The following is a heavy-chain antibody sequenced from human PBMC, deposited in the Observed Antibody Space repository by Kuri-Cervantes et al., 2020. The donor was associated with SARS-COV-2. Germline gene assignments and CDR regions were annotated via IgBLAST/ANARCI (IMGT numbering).Heavy chain of an antibody. D-gene: IGHD3-22*01. V-gene: IGHV3-66*03. Sequence: GESLKISCAASGFTVSSNYMSWVRQAPGKGLEWVSVIYSCGSTYYADSVKGRFTISRDNSKNTLYLQMNSLRAEDTAVYYCARDQDYYDSNDYFDYWGQGTLVTVSS. CDR2: IYSCGST. J-gene: IGHJ4*02. CDR3: ARDQDYYDSNDYFDY. CDR1: GFTVSSNY.